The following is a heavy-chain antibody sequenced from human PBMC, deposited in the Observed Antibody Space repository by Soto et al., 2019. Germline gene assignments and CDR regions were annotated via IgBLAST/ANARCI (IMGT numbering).Heavy chain of an antibody. CDR3: ARSTTVTTSYYYYYYYMDV. CDR2: IGSSTSTI. CDR1: EFTFSTYS. V-gene: IGHV3-48*01. Sequence: GGSLRLSCAASEFTFSTYSMNWVRQAPGKGLEWVSYIGSSTSTIYYADSVRGRFTIARDNAKNSLYLQMNSLRAEDTAVYYCARSTTVTTSYYYYYYYMDVWGRGTTVTVSS. D-gene: IGHD4-17*01. J-gene: IGHJ6*03.